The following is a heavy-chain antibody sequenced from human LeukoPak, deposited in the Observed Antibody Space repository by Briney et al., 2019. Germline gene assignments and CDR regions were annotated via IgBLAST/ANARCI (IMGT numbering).Heavy chain of an antibody. V-gene: IGHV4-59*12. D-gene: IGHD6-6*01. J-gene: IGHJ5*02. Sequence: SETLSLTCTVSGGSISSYYWSWIRQPPGKGLEWIGYIYYSGSTNYNPSLKSRVAISVDTSKNQFSLKLSSVTAADTAVYYCAREVIAAHNWFDPWGQGTLVTVSS. CDR3: AREVIAAHNWFDP. CDR2: IYYSGST. CDR1: GGSISSYY.